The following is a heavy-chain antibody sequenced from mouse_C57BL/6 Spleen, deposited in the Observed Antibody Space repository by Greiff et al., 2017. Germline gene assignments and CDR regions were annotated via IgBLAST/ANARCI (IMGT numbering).Heavy chain of an antibody. CDR3: ARHDSGSSSAWFAY. CDR2: IYPGSGST. J-gene: IGHJ3*01. D-gene: IGHD1-1*01. Sequence: QVQLQQPGAELVKPGASVKMSCKASGYTFTSYWITWVKQRPGQGLEWIGDIYPGSGSTNYNEKFKSKATLTVDTSSSTADMQLSSLTSDDSAVYYCARHDSGSSSAWFAYWGPGTLVTVSA. CDR1: GYTFTSYW. V-gene: IGHV1-55*01.